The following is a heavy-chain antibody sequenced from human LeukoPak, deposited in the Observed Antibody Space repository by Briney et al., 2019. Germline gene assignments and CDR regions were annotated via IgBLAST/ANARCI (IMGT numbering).Heavy chain of an antibody. J-gene: IGHJ4*01. CDR1: GYIFTAYY. V-gene: IGHV1-2*02. Sequence: ASVKVSCKTSGYIFTAYYIHWVRQAPGQGLEYMGWINPNSGGANYAQKFQGGVTMTTDASITTAYMELRRLRPDDTAVYSCARGGVDIMNTGIRKPLEFWGQGTLITVSS. CDR3: ARGGVDIMNTGIRKPLEF. D-gene: IGHD3-16*01. CDR2: INPNSGGA.